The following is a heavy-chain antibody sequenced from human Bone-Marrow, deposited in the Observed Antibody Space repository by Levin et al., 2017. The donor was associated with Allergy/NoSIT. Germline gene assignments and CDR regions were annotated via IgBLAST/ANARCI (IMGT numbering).Heavy chain of an antibody. CDR3: AREGILGYCSSTSCYGGYYYYGMDG. Sequence: GESLKISCKASGYTFTGYYMHWVRQAPGQGLEWMGWINPNSGGTNYAQKFQGRVTMTRDTSISTAYMELSRLRSDDTAVYYCAREGILGYCSSTSCYGGYYYYGMDGWGQGTTVTVSS. J-gene: IGHJ6*02. CDR1: GYTFTGYY. V-gene: IGHV1-2*02. D-gene: IGHD2-2*01. CDR2: INPNSGGT.